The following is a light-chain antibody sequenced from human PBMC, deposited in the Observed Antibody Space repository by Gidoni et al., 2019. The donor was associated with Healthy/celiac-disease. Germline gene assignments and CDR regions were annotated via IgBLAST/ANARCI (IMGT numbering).Light chain of an antibody. CDR3: SSYAGSNNWV. CDR1: SSDVGGYNY. CDR2: EVS. V-gene: IGLV2-8*01. Sequence: PGQSVTISCTGTSSDVGGYNYVSWYQQHPGKAPKLMIYEVSKRPSGVPDRFSGSKSGNTASLTVSGLQAEDEADYYCSSYAGSNNWVFGGGTKLTVL. J-gene: IGLJ3*02.